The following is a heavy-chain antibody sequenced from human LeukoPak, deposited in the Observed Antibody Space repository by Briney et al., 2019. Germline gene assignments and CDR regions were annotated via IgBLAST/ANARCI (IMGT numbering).Heavy chain of an antibody. CDR1: GYTFTGDY. J-gene: IGHJ4*02. D-gene: IGHD2-15*01. CDR3: ARAGGGLDY. CDR2: IKPNSGGT. V-gene: IGHV1-2*02. Sequence: APVKVSCKASGYTFTGDYMHWVRQTPGQGLEWMGWIKPNSGGTNYAQKFQGRVTMTRDTSISTAYMELSRLRSDDTAVYYCARAGGGLDYWGQGTLVTVSS.